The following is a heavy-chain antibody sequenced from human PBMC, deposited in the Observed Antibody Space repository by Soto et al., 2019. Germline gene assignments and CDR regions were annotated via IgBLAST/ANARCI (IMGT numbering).Heavy chain of an antibody. V-gene: IGHV3-53*01. J-gene: IGHJ6*03. Sequence: QLGGSLRLSCAASGFTVSSNYMSWVRQAPGKGLEWVSVIYSGGSTYYADSVKGRFTISRDNSKNTLYLQMNSLRAEDTAVYYCARDWVDTAMATSWYMDVWGKGTTVTVSS. CDR2: IYSGGST. CDR1: GFTVSSNY. CDR3: ARDWVDTAMATSWYMDV. D-gene: IGHD5-18*01.